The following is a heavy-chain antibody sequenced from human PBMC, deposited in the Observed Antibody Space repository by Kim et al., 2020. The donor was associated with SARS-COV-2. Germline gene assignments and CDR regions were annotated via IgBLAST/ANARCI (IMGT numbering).Heavy chain of an antibody. J-gene: IGHJ6*03. Sequence: GGSLRLSCAASGFTVSSNYMSWVRQAPGKGLEWVSVIYSGGSTYYADSVKGRFTISRDNSKNTLYLQMNSLRAEDTAVYYCARERHDYRYQRGYYYYMDVWGKGTTVTVSS. CDR3: ARERHDYRYQRGYYYYMDV. D-gene: IGHD4-4*01. V-gene: IGHV3-66*01. CDR1: GFTVSSNY. CDR2: IYSGGST.